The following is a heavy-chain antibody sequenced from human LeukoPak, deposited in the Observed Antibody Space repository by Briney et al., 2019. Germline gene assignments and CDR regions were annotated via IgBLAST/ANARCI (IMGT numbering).Heavy chain of an antibody. CDR2: ISAYNGNT. CDR3: ARDYGELQGIDY. D-gene: IGHD1-26*01. V-gene: IGHV1-18*01. J-gene: IGHJ4*02. CDR1: GFTFPSHG. Sequence: ASGNGSCQASGFTFPSHGISRVRPAPGQGLEWRGWISAYNGNTNYAQKLQGRVTMTTDTSTSTAYMELRSLRSDDTAVYYCARDYGELQGIDYWGQGTLVTVSS.